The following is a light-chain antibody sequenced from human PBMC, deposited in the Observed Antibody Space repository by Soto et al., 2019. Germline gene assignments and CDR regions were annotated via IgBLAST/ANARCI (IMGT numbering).Light chain of an antibody. J-gene: IGKJ5*01. CDR2: AAS. CDR3: QNYNSAPIT. V-gene: IGKV1D-16*01. CDR1: QDIGRR. Sequence: DIQMTQSPSSLSASLGDRVTITCQASQDIGRRLAWFQQKPGKAPKYLIQAASSLQGGVPSTFSGSGSGTNFTLTISSLQPEDVGTYYCQNYNSAPITFGQGTQLEIK.